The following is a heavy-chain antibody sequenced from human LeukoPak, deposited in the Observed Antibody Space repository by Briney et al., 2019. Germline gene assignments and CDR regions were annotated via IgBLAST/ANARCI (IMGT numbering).Heavy chain of an antibody. CDR2: MSSSSGLI. CDR3: AREFDGSASGAGY. Sequence: PGGSPRLSCAASGFTFSRYSMNWVRQAPGKGLEWVSSMSSSSGLIYYGDSVKGRFTVSRDNAKRSLYLQTNSLRADDTAVYYCAREFDGSASGAGYWGQGTLVTVSS. CDR1: GFTFSRYS. V-gene: IGHV3-21*01. D-gene: IGHD1-26*01. J-gene: IGHJ4*02.